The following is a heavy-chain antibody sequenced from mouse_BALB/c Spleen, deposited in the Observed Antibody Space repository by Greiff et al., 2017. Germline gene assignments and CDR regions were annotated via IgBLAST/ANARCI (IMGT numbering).Heavy chain of an antibody. V-gene: IGHV1-69*02. CDR1: GYTFTDYW. J-gene: IGHJ3*01. CDR2: IDTSDSYT. CDR3: ARDYYGSSYPFAY. Sequence: QVQLQQPGAELVRPGASVKLSCKASGYTFTDYWMHWVKQRPGQGLEWIGAIDTSDSYTSYNQKFKGKATLTVDESSSTAYMQLSSLTSEDSAVYYCARDYYGSSYPFAYWGQGTLVTVSA. D-gene: IGHD1-1*01.